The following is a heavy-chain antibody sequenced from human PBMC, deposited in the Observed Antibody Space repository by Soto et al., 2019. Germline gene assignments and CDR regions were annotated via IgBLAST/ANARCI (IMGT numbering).Heavy chain of an antibody. D-gene: IGHD6-13*01. CDR3: AAGSAAPPLGY. V-gene: IGHV4-30-2*01. CDR1: GGSISSGGYS. CDR2: IYHSGST. Sequence: QLQLQESGSGLVKPSQTLSLTCAVSGGSISSGGYSWSWIRQPPGKGLEWIGYIYHSGSTYYNPSLKSRLAIAVVRSNNQFALKLSSVTAADTAGSYCAAGSAAPPLGYWGQGTMVTVSS. J-gene: IGHJ4*02.